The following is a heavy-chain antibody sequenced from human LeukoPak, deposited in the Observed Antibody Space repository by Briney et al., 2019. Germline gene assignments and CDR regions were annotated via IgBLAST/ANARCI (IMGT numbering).Heavy chain of an antibody. D-gene: IGHD6-13*01. CDR1: GFTFSSYN. CDR3: ARDPGIAAAALDY. V-gene: IGHV3-48*04. J-gene: IGHJ4*02. CDR2: IISTGNTI. Sequence: GGSLRLSCAASGFTFSSYNMNWVRQAPGKGLEWVSYIISTGNTIYYADSVKGRFTISRDNAKNSLYLQMNSLRAEDTAVYYCARDPGIAAAALDYWGQGTLVTVSS.